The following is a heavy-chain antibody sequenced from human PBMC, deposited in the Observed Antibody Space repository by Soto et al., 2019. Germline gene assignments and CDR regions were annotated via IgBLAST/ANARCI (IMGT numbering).Heavy chain of an antibody. Sequence: SETLSLTCTVSGGSISSYYWSWIRQPPGKGLEWIGYIYYSGSTNYNPSLKSRVTISVDTSKNQFSLKLSSVTAADTAVYYCARLEGGGISSEFDWFDPWGQGTLVTVSS. CDR2: IYYSGST. D-gene: IGHD6-6*01. V-gene: IGHV4-59*08. CDR3: ARLEGGGISSEFDWFDP. J-gene: IGHJ5*02. CDR1: GGSISSYY.